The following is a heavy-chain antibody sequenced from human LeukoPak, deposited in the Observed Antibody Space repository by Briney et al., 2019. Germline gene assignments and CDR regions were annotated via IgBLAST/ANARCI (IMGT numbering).Heavy chain of an antibody. J-gene: IGHJ3*02. CDR3: ARAEITMVRGVIIGLIDI. CDR1: GGTFSSYA. D-gene: IGHD3-10*01. Sequence: TVKVSCKASGGTFSSYAISWVRQAPGQGLEWMGRIIPIFGTANYAQKFQGRVTITTDESTSTAYMELSSLRSEDTAVYYCARAEITMVRGVIIGLIDIWGQGTMVTVSS. V-gene: IGHV1-69*05. CDR2: IIPIFGTA.